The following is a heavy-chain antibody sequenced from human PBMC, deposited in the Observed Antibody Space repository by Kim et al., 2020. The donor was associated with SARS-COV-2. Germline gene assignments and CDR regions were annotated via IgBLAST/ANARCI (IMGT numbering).Heavy chain of an antibody. J-gene: IGHJ4*02. Sequence: SETLSLTCAVYGGSFSGYYWSWIRQPPGKGLEWIGEINHSGSTNYNPSLKSRVTISVDTSKNQFSLKLSSVTAADTAVYYCARIGDSSNYWGQGTLVTVSS. V-gene: IGHV4-34*01. CDR2: INHSGST. D-gene: IGHD6-13*01. CDR1: GGSFSGYY. CDR3: ARIGDSSNY.